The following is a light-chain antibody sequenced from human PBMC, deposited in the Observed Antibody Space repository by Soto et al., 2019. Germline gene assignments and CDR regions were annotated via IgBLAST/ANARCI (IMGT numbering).Light chain of an antibody. CDR3: QQYKSYWT. J-gene: IGKJ1*01. CDR2: EAS. V-gene: IGKV1-5*01. CDR1: QSISSW. Sequence: DIQMTQSPSTLSASVGDRVTITCRASQSISSWLAWYQQKPGKAPKLLIYEASNLEGGVPSRFSGSGSGTEFPLAISSLQPDDVATYYCQQYKSYWTFGQGTKVEIK.